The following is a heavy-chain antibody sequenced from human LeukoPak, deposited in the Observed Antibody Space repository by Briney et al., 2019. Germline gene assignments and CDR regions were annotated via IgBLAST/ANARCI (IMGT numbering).Heavy chain of an antibody. CDR1: GYTFTSYY. CDR3: ARDPPTVYGGNSDTDY. D-gene: IGHD4-23*01. CDR2: INPSGGST. V-gene: IGHV1-46*01. J-gene: IGHJ4*02. Sequence: GASVKVSCKASGYTFTSYYMHWVRQAPGQGLEWMGIINPSGGSTSYAQKFQGRVTMTRDTSTSTVYMELSSLRSEDTAVYYCARDPPTVYGGNSDTDYWGQGTLVTVSS.